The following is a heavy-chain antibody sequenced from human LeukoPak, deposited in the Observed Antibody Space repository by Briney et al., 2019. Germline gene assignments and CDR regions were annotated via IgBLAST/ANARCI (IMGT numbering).Heavy chain of an antibody. CDR1: GYTFTTYG. J-gene: IGHJ5*02. CDR3: ARDSVAVRPGWFDP. D-gene: IGHD6-6*01. V-gene: IGHV1-18*01. Sequence: ASVKVSCKASGYTFTTYGISWVRQAPGQGLEWMGWISAYNGNTNYAQNLQGRVTMTTDTSTSTAYMELRSLRSDDTAVYYCARDSVAVRPGWFDPWGQGTLVTVSS. CDR2: ISAYNGNT.